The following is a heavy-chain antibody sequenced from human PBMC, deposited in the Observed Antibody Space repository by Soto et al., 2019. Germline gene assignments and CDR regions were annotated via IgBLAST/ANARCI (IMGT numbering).Heavy chain of an antibody. V-gene: IGHV3-13*01. CDR3: ARDLYDSSGYYYYGMDV. J-gene: IGHJ6*02. CDR2: IGTAGDT. Sequence: PGGSLRLSCAASGFTFSSYAMHWVRQAPGKGLEWVSAIGTAGDTYYPGSVKGRFTISRENAKNSLYLQMNSLRAGDTAVYYCARDLYDSSGYYYYGMDVWGQGTTVTVSS. CDR1: GFTFSSYA. D-gene: IGHD3-22*01.